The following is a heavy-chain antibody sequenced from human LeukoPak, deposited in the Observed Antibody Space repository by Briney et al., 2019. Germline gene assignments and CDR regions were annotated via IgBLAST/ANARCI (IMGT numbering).Heavy chain of an antibody. Sequence: PSETLSLTCAVYGGSFSGYYWSWIRQPPGKGLEWIGEINHSGSTNYNPSLKSRVTISVDTSKNQFSLKLSSVTAADTAVYYCARESTVVVPAAMGAYYYYYGTDVWGKGTTVTVSS. V-gene: IGHV4-34*01. CDR1: GGSFSGYY. J-gene: IGHJ6*04. D-gene: IGHD2-2*01. CDR3: ARESTVVVPAAMGAYYYYYGTDV. CDR2: INHSGST.